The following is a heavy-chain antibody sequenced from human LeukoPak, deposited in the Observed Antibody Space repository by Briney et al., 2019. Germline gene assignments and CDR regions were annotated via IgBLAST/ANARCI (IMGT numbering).Heavy chain of an antibody. Sequence: PSETLSLTCTVSGGSISSGSYYWSWIRQPAGKGLEWIGRIYASGSTNYNPSLKGRVTMSLDTSNNQFSLKLSSVTAADTAVYYCASSGGIVGVTSSFNYWGQGTLVTVSS. CDR3: ASSGGIVGVTSSFNY. CDR2: IYASGST. CDR1: GGSISSGSYY. D-gene: IGHD1-26*01. J-gene: IGHJ4*02. V-gene: IGHV4-61*02.